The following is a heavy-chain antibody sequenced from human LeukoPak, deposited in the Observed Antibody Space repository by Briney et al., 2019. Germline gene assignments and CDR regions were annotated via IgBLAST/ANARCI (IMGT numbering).Heavy chain of an antibody. CDR2: INHSGST. D-gene: IGHD6-6*01. Sequence: SETLSLTCAVYGGSFSGYYWSWIRQPPGKGLEWIGEINHSGSTNYNPSLKSRVTISVDTPKNQFSLKLSSVTAADTAVYYCARGGVYIAARPAIGYWGQGTLVTVSS. CDR3: ARGGVYIAARPAIGY. J-gene: IGHJ4*02. V-gene: IGHV4-34*01. CDR1: GGSFSGYY.